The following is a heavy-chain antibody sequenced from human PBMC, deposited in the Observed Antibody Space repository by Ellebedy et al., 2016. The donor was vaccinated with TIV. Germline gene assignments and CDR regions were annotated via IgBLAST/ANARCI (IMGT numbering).Heavy chain of an antibody. J-gene: IGHJ6*02. D-gene: IGHD3-9*01. CDR2: ISGSGGST. V-gene: IGHV3-23*01. CDR1: GFTFGSYA. CDR3: PKDRLLDYDILTGYYLPYYYGMDV. Sequence: GESLKISCVASGFTFGSYAMSWVRQAPGKGLEWVSSISGSGGSTYYAASVKGLFTLSRDNSRNTLYLQMNSLRAEDTAVYYCPKDRLLDYDILTGYYLPYYYGMDVWGQGTTVTVSS.